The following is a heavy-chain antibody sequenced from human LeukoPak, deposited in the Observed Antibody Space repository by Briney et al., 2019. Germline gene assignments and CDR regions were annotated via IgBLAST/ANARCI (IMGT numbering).Heavy chain of an antibody. V-gene: IGHV1-69*04. CDR2: IIPILGIA. J-gene: IGHJ4*02. CDR1: GGTFSSYA. D-gene: IGHD3-10*01. Sequence: ASVKVSCKASGGTFSSYAISWVRQAPGQGLEWMGRIIPILGIANYAQKFQGRVTITADKSTSTAYMELSSLRSEDTAVYYCARDPSITMVRGVSGFFDYWGQGTLVTVSS. CDR3: ARDPSITMVRGVSGFFDY.